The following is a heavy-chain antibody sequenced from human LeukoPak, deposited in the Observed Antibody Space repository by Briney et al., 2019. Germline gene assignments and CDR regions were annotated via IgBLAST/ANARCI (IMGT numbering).Heavy chain of an antibody. CDR1: GFTLSHYA. D-gene: IGHD3-3*02. V-gene: IGHV3-30*03. CDR3: APCFGSIRCYTDF. Sequence: GGSLRLSCAASGFTLSHYAMHWVRQAPGRGLEWVAVISHDGNRKEYVDSVKGRFTISRGGFNNTMYLQMNSLTVEDTAVYYCAPCFGSIRCYTDFWGQGTLVTVSS. J-gene: IGHJ4*02. CDR2: ISHDGNRK.